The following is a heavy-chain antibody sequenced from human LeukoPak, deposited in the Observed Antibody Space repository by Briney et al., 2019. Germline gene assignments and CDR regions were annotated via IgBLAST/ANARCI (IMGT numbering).Heavy chain of an antibody. CDR3: AKDRYSSSGNWFDP. CDR1: GFTFSSYV. J-gene: IGHJ5*02. CDR2: ISGSGGST. V-gene: IGHV3-23*01. Sequence: GGSLRLSCAASGFTFSSYVMTWVRQAPEKGLEWVSAISGSGGSTYYADSVKGRFTISRDNSKNTLYLQMNSLRAEDTAVYYCAKDRYSSSGNWFDPWGQGTLVTVSS. D-gene: IGHD6-13*01.